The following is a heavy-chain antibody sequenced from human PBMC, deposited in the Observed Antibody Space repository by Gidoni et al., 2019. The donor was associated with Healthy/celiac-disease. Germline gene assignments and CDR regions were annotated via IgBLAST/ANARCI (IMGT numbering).Heavy chain of an antibody. CDR2: IWYDGSNK. D-gene: IGHD6-19*01. J-gene: IGHJ2*01. V-gene: IGHV3-33*01. Sequence: QVQLVESGGGVVQPGRSLRLSCAASGFTFSSYGMHWVRPAPGKGLEWVAVIWYDGSNKYYADSVKGRFTISRDNSKNTLYLQMNSLRAEDTAVYYCARDSSGPPHWYFDLWGRGTLVTVSS. CDR3: ARDSSGPPHWYFDL. CDR1: GFTFSSYG.